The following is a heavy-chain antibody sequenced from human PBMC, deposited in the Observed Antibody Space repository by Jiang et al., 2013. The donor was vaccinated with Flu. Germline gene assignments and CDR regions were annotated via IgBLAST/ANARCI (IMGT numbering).Heavy chain of an antibody. V-gene: IGHV4-34*01. Sequence: LLKPSETLSLTCAVHGESFSGYYWSWIRQPPGKGLEWIGEVSHSGSTSHNPSLKSRVTISVDTSKNQFSLKLSSVTAADTAVYYCSTYYYEIGGYRKAHYWGLGTLVTVSS. CDR1: GESFSGYY. CDR3: STYYYEIGGYRKAHY. D-gene: IGHD3-22*01. J-gene: IGHJ4*02. CDR2: VSHSGST.